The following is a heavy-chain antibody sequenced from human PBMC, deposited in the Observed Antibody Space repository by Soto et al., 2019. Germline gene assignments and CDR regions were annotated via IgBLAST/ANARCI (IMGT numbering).Heavy chain of an antibody. CDR3: ARDMYDSSGYYLVGAFDI. Sequence: PGGSLRLSCAASGFTFSSYAMHWVRQAPGKGLEWVAVISYDGSNKHYADSVKGRFTISRDNSKNTLYLQMNSLRAEDTAVYYCARDMYDSSGYYLVGAFDIWGQGTMVTVSS. V-gene: IGHV3-30-3*01. CDR2: ISYDGSNK. CDR1: GFTFSSYA. D-gene: IGHD3-22*01. J-gene: IGHJ3*02.